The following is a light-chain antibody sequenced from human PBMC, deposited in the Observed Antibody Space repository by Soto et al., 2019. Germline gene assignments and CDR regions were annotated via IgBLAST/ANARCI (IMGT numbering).Light chain of an antibody. V-gene: IGKV1-39*01. Sequence: DIQVTQSPSSLSASVGDRVTITCRASQTIGTFLNWYQQKPGKAPNLLISSASTLQSGVPSRFIGSGSGTDFALTISSLQSEDLATYYWQLSYISWTFGQGTKVEIK. CDR2: SAS. CDR3: QLSYISWT. CDR1: QTIGTF. J-gene: IGKJ1*01.